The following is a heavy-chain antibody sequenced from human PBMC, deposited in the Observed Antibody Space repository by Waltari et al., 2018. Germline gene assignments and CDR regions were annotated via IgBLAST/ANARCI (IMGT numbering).Heavy chain of an antibody. CDR2: FDPEDGEA. D-gene: IGHD3-3*01. Sequence: QVQPEQSGAEVKKPGASVKVSGKVVGYPLPDLFMHWVRQAPGKGLEWMGGFDPEDGEAVFAQKFQGRLTLTEDTPANTAYMELTSLTSEDTAVYYCASGLIIPGRFRLGYWGQGTLVTVSA. V-gene: IGHV1-24*01. CDR3: ASGLIIPGRFRLGY. CDR1: GYPLPDLF. J-gene: IGHJ4*02.